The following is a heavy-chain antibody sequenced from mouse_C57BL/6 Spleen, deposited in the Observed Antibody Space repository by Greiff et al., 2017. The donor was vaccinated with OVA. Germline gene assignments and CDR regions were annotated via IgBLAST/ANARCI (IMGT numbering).Heavy chain of an antibody. V-gene: IGHV1-82*01. D-gene: IGHD1-1*01. J-gene: IGHJ2*01. Sequence: VQLQESGPELVKPGASVKISCTASGYAFSSSWMNWVKQRPGKGLEWIGRIYPGDGDTNYTGKFKGKATLTADKSSSTAYMQLSSLTSEDSAVYFCARSYGVGYFDYWGKGTTLTVSS. CDR1: GYAFSSSW. CDR3: ARSYGVGYFDY. CDR2: IYPGDGDT.